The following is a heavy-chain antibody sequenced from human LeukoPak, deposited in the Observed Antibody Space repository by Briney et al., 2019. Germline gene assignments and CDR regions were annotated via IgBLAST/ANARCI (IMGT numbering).Heavy chain of an antibody. CDR2: IYYSGST. D-gene: IGHD2-2*01. Sequence: SETLSLTCTVSGGSISSYYWSWIRQPPGKGLEWIGYIYYSGSTNYNPSLKSRVTMSVDTSKNQFSLKLSSVTAADTAVYYCARDGPLREYQLLSAPTAWGQGTLVTVSS. CDR3: ARDGPLREYQLLSAPTA. V-gene: IGHV4-59*12. J-gene: IGHJ5*02. CDR1: GGSISSYY.